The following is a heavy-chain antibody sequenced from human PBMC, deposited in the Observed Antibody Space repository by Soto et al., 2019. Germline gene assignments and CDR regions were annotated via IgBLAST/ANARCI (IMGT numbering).Heavy chain of an antibody. CDR3: ARVGSSSWHYQFDY. V-gene: IGHV1-2*04. J-gene: IGHJ4*02. D-gene: IGHD6-13*01. CDR1: GYTFTGYY. CDR2: INPNSGGT. Sequence: ASVKVSCKASGYTFTGYYMHWVRQAPGQGLEWMGWINPNSGGTNYAQKFQGWVTMTRDTSISTAYMELSRLRSDDTAVYYCARVGSSSWHYQFDYWGQGTLVTVSS.